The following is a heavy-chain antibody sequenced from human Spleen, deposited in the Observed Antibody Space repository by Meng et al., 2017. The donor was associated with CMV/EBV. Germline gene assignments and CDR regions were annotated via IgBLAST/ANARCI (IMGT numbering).Heavy chain of an antibody. Sequence: SRGAFSSYAISWMRQAPGQGLEWMGEVMPIFGTASYAQKIRGRVTVTTDESTSTAYMETSRLKSEDKAVYYCARVAEDDYVGLQWFDPWGQGTLVTVSS. D-gene: IGHD3-16*01. V-gene: IGHV1-69*05. CDR2: VMPIFGTA. J-gene: IGHJ5*02. CDR3: ARVAEDDYVGLQWFDP. CDR1: RGAFSSYA.